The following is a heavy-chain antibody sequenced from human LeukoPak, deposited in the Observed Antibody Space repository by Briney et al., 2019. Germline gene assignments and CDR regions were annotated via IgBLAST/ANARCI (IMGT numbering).Heavy chain of an antibody. CDR3: AREGGDSSGWYGGYYFDY. CDR2: IYSSGST. J-gene: IGHJ4*02. CDR1: GGSISSYY. D-gene: IGHD6-19*01. V-gene: IGHV4-4*07. Sequence: SETLSLTCTVSGGSISSYYWSWIRQPAGKGLECVGRIYSSGSTNYNPSLKSRVTMSVDTSKNQFSLKLSSVTAADTAVYYCAREGGDSSGWYGGYYFDYWGQGTLVTVSS.